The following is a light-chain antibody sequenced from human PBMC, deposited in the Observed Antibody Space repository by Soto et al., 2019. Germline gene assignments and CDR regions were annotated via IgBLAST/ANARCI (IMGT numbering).Light chain of an antibody. V-gene: IGKV1-5*03. CDR1: QYIDRW. J-gene: IGKJ1*01. Sequence: DIQMTQSPSTLSASVGDRVTMTCRASQYIDRWLAWYQQKPGKAPKLLVYKATSLESGVPLRFSGSGSGTEFTLTISSLQPDDFATYYCQQYSSDFWTFGPGTKVDFK. CDR2: KAT. CDR3: QQYSSDFWT.